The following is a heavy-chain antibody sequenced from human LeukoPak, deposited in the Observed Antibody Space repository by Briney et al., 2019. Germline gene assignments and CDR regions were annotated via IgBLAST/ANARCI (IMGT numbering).Heavy chain of an antibody. V-gene: IGHV5-51*01. J-gene: IGHJ4*02. D-gene: IGHD3-9*01. CDR1: GYSFTSYW. CDR2: IYPGDSDT. CDR3: ARQADYNVLTGYHKGHLDY. Sequence: GESLKISCKGSGYSFTSYWIGWVRQMLGKGLERMGIIYPGDSDTRYSPSFQGQVTISADKSITTAYLQWSSLQASDTAMYYCARQADYNVLTGYHKGHLDYWGQGTLVTVSS.